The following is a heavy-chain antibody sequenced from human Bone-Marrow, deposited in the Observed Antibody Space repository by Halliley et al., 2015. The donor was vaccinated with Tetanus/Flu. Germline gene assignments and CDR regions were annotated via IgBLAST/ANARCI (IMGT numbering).Heavy chain of an antibody. Sequence: TGNSNYNPSLRSRVSMSVDTSKNQISLQLSSVTPADTAIYYCARDRGYYGSGSYDYQHYYGLDVWGQGTTVTVFS. J-gene: IGHJ6*02. V-gene: IGHV4-59*01. CDR2: TGNS. CDR3: ARDRGYYGSGSYDYQHYYGLDV. D-gene: IGHD3-10*01.